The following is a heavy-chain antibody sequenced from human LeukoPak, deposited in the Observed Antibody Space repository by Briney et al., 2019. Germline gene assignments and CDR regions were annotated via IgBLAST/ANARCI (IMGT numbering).Heavy chain of an antibody. Sequence: SETLSLNCTVSGGSINSGTYYWSGIRQPAGKGLEWIGRMDSSGSTNYNPSLESRVTISEDTSKNQFSLKLSSVTAADTAVYYSSRGEKGSSSGSFNYSGQGTLVTVSS. V-gene: IGHV4-61*02. CDR1: GGSINSGTYY. J-gene: IGHJ4*02. CDR3: SRGEKGSSSGSFNY. CDR2: MDSSGST. D-gene: IGHD6-6*01.